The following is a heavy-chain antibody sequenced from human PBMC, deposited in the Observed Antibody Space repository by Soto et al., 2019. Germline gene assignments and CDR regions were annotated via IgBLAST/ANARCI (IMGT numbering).Heavy chain of an antibody. Sequence: EVQLVESGGGLVQPGRSLRLSCAASGFTFDDYAMHWVRQAPGKGLEWVSGISWNSGSIGYEDSVKGRFTISRDNAKNSLYLQMSSLRAEDTALYYCAKEANDYGDYYYYYYMAVWGKGTTVTVSS. CDR3: AKEANDYGDYYYYYYMAV. CDR2: ISWNSGSI. V-gene: IGHV3-9*01. CDR1: GFTFDDYA. D-gene: IGHD4-17*01. J-gene: IGHJ6*03.